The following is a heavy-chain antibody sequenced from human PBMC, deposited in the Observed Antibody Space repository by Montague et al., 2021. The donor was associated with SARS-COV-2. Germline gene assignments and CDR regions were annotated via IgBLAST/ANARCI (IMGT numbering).Heavy chain of an antibody. V-gene: IGHV4-59*02. D-gene: IGHD3-22*01. CDR1: GVSVNNYY. J-gene: IGHJ3*01. CDR3: VRDFYDTSDYFQGTFDV. CDR2: IYYTGCT. Sequence: SETLSLTCSVSGVSVNNYYWAWIRQTPEKGLEWIGYIYYTGCTNYNPSLRNRITISIDTSANQFSLKLRSVTPADTAVYYCVRDFYDTSDYFQGTFDVWGHGTVVSVSS.